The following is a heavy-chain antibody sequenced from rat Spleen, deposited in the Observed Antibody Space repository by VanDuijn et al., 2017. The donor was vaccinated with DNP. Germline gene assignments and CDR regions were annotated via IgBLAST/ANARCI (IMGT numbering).Heavy chain of an antibody. CDR1: GFPLPSYG. CDR3: ARDTMGTPFAY. D-gene: IGHD1-7*01. J-gene: IGHJ3*01. V-gene: IGHV2-15*01. CDR2: IWSGGNT. Sequence: QVQLTESGPGLVQPSETLSLTCPVSGFPLPSYGVSWVRQPPGKGLEWIGGIWSGGNTDYNSVLKSRLSITRDTSKSQVLLKMNSLQTEDTAMYFCARDTMGTPFAYWGQGTLVTVSS.